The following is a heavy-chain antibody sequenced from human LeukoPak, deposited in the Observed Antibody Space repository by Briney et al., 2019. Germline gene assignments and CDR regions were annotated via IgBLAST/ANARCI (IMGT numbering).Heavy chain of an antibody. Sequence: SETLSLTCTVSGGSISSYYWSWIRQPPRKGLEWIGYIYYSGSTNYNPSLKSRVTISVDTSKNQFSLKLSSVTAADTAVYYCAREGAGDCSSTSCYYYYYYYMDVWGKGTTVTVSS. CDR1: GGSISSYY. CDR2: IYYSGST. J-gene: IGHJ6*03. V-gene: IGHV4-59*12. CDR3: AREGAGDCSSTSCYYYYYYYMDV. D-gene: IGHD2-2*01.